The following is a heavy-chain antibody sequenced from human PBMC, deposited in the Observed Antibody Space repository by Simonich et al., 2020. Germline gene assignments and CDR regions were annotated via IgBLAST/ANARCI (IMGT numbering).Heavy chain of an antibody. D-gene: IGHD1-26*01. CDR3: ARDLRGSYYYYYYMDV. J-gene: IGHJ6*03. Sequence: QVQLVQSGAEVKKPGASVKVSCTAAGYTFTGYYMHWVRQAPGQGLEVRGRLNPQRGGTNNAQKFKSRVTMTRDTSNSTAYMELSRLRSDDTAVYYCARDLRGSYYYYYYMDVWGKGTTVAVSS. CDR1: GYTFTGYY. CDR2: LNPQRGGT. V-gene: IGHV1-2*06.